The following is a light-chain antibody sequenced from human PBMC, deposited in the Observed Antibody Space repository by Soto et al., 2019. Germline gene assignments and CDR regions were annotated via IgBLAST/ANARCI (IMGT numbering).Light chain of an antibody. CDR1: SSDVGGYNY. J-gene: IGLJ2*01. CDR2: EVS. Sequence: QSALTQPHSASGSPGQSVTISCTGTSSDVGGYNYVSWYQQHPGKAPKLMIYEVSKRPSGVPDRFSGSKSGNTASLTVSGLQAEDEADYYCSSYAGSNNYVVFGGGTKLTV. CDR3: SSYAGSNNYVV. V-gene: IGLV2-8*01.